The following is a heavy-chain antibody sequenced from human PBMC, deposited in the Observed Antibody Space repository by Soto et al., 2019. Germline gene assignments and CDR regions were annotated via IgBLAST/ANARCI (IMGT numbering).Heavy chain of an antibody. V-gene: IGHV1-69*06. CDR3: ARGGDIVLMVYAMGYYGMDV. J-gene: IGHJ6*02. CDR1: GGTFSSYA. D-gene: IGHD2-8*01. CDR2: IIPIFGTA. Sequence: AVKVSCKASGGTFSSYAISRVRQAPGQGLEWMGGIIPIFGTANYAQKFQGRVTITADKSTSTAYMELSSLRSEDTAVYYCARGGDIVLMVYAMGYYGMDVWGQGTTVTVSS.